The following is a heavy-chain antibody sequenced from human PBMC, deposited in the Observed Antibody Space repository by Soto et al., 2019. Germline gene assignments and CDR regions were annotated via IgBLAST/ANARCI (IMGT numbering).Heavy chain of an antibody. CDR1: GYTFTSFG. CDR3: ARDQEYSTSGLYWFDL. V-gene: IGHV1-18*04. J-gene: IGHJ5*02. D-gene: IGHD6-6*01. CDR2: ISAYNGDT. Sequence: ASVKVSCKASGYTFTSFGITWVRQAPGQDLEWMGWISAYNGDTNYAPRLQGRVTMTTDTSTSTAYMELKNLKSDDTAVYYCARDQEYSTSGLYWFDLWGQGTLVTVSS.